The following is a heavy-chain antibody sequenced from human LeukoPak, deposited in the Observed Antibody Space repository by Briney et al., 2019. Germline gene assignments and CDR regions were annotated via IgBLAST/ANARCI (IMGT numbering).Heavy chain of an antibody. V-gene: IGHV3-13*01. CDR1: GFTFSSYD. J-gene: IGHJ3*02. Sequence: GGSLRLSCAASGFTFSSYDMNWVRQAPGKGLEWVSAIGTAGDRCSPGSLKGRFNISIENAKSSLYLQMNSVRAGDTAVDYCARVLLAVAGPHDVFDIWGQGTMVTVSS. CDR2: IGTAGDR. D-gene: IGHD6-19*01. CDR3: ARVLLAVAGPHDVFDI.